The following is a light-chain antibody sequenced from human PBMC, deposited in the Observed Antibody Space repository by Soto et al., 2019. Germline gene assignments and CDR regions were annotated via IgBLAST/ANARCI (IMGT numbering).Light chain of an antibody. Sequence: EIVLTQSPATLSLSPGERARLSCRASQSVSSYLAWYQQKPGQAPRLLIYDASNRATGIPARFSGSGSGTDFTLTISSLEPEDFAVYYCHQRTNWPPLTFGGGTKVDIK. CDR2: DAS. CDR1: QSVSSY. V-gene: IGKV3-11*01. CDR3: HQRTNWPPLT. J-gene: IGKJ4*01.